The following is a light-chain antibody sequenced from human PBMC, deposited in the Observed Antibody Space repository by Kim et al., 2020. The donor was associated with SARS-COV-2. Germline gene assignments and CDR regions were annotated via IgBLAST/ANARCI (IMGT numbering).Light chain of an antibody. CDR1: QSIGTN. Sequence: SVSPGDGATLSCRASQSIGTNLAWYQQIPGQAPRLLIYGASTRATDTPARFSGSGSGTEFTLTISSLQSEDFALYFCQQYNNWPTFGQGTKVEIK. CDR3: QQYNNWPT. CDR2: GAS. V-gene: IGKV3-15*01. J-gene: IGKJ1*01.